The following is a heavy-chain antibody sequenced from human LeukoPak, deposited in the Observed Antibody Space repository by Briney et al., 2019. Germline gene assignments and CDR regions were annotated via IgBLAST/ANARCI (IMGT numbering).Heavy chain of an antibody. J-gene: IGHJ3*02. V-gene: IGHV3-21*01. Sequence: GGSLRLSCAASGFTFGSYSMNWVRQAPGKGLEWVSSISSSSSYIYYADSVKGRFTISRDNAKNSLYLQMNSLRAEDTAVYYCARGYGDYVKAFDIWGQGTMVTVSS. CDR1: GFTFGSYS. D-gene: IGHD4-17*01. CDR2: ISSSSSYI. CDR3: ARGYGDYVKAFDI.